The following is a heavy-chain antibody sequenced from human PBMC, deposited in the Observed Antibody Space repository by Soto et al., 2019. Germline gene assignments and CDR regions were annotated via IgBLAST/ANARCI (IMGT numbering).Heavy chain of an antibody. CDR3: AKIADSSGHLMAEYFQH. D-gene: IGHD3-22*01. Sequence: GGSLRLSCAASGFTFSSYAMSWVRQAPGKGLEWVSAISGSGGSTYYADSVKGRFTISRDNSKNTLYLQMNSLRAEDTAVYYCAKIADSSGHLMAEYFQHWGQGTLVTVSS. CDR2: ISGSGGST. V-gene: IGHV3-23*01. CDR1: GFTFSSYA. J-gene: IGHJ1*01.